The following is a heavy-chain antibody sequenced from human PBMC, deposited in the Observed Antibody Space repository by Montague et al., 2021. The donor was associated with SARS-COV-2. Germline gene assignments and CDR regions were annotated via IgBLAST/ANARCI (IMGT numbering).Heavy chain of an antibody. CDR1: GASVNSGDYF. CDR2: IYSSGST. V-gene: IGHV4-61*02. Sequence: TLSLTCTVSGASVNSGDYFWTWIRQPVGETLEWIGRIYSSGSTTYNPSLKSRVTMSLVTSENQFSLRLSSVTAADTAVYYCARLPYFYDSTHAFDIWGQGTMVTVSS. D-gene: IGHD3-22*01. J-gene: IGHJ3*02. CDR3: ARLPYFYDSTHAFDI.